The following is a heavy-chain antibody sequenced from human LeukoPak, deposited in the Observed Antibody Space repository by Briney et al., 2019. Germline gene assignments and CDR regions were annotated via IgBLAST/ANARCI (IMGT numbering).Heavy chain of an antibody. Sequence: QRGGSLRLSCAASGFTFSSYAVSWVRHAPGKGLERVSGINWNGGSTGYADSVKGRFTISRDNAKNSLYLQMNSLRAEDTALYYCARENGEYSYDYYYYYYLDVWGKGTTVTVSS. D-gene: IGHD5-18*01. J-gene: IGHJ6*03. CDR3: ARENGEYSYDYYYYYYLDV. V-gene: IGHV3-20*04. CDR1: GFTFSSYA. CDR2: INWNGGST.